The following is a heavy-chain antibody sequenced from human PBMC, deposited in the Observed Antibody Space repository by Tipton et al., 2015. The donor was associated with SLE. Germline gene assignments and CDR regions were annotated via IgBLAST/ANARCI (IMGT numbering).Heavy chain of an antibody. CDR2: ISYGGGT. Sequence: TLSLTCSVSGGSISSNYWIWIRQPPGKGLEWIGYISYGGGTNYNPSLKSRVTISVDTAKNQFSLKLTSVTAADTAVYYCARGGAFWSGPTSYYYFFYYMDVWGKGTTVTVSS. J-gene: IGHJ6*03. D-gene: IGHD3-3*01. CDR1: GGSISSNY. V-gene: IGHV4-59*12. CDR3: ARGGAFWSGPTSYYYFFYYMDV.